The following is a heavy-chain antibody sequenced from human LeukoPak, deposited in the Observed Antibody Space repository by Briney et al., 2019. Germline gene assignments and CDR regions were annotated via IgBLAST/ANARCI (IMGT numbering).Heavy chain of an antibody. V-gene: IGHV4-30-2*01. D-gene: IGHD3-10*01. CDR1: GGSISSGDFP. CDR3: ARGFYGAGSQFDY. Sequence: MSSETLSLTCAVSGGSISSGDFPWSWIRQPPGKGLEWIGYIFHTGHTSYNPSLKSRVTISVDMSKNQLSLRLTSVTAADTAVYYCARGFYGAGSQFDYWGQGTLVTVSS. CDR2: IFHTGHT. J-gene: IGHJ4*02.